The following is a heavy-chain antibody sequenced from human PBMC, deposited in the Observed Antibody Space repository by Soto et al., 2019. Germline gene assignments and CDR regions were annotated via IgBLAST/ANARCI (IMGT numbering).Heavy chain of an antibody. V-gene: IGHV1-3*01. CDR1: GYTFTSYA. CDR2: INAGSGYT. CDR3: ASGLPGYFGN. J-gene: IGHJ4*02. Sequence: QVQLVQSGAEVKKPGASVKVSCKASGYTFTSYAMHWVRQAPGQRLEWLGWINAGSGYTAYSEKIQARITLTRDTSATTAYMELNSLRFEDTAVYYCASGLPGYFGNWGQGTLVTVSS. D-gene: IGHD4-17*01.